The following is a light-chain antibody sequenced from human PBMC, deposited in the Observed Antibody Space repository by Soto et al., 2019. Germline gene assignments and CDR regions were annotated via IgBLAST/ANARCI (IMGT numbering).Light chain of an antibody. J-gene: IGLJ1*01. CDR3: SSYTNSITYV. CDR2: DVS. Sequence: LTQPASVSGSPGQSITISCTGTSSDVGVYVSWYQQHPGQVPRLIIYDVSNRPSGISNRFSGSKSGNTASLTISGIQTEDEADYYCSSYTNSITYVFGTGTKVTVL. V-gene: IGLV2-14*01. CDR1: SSDVGVY.